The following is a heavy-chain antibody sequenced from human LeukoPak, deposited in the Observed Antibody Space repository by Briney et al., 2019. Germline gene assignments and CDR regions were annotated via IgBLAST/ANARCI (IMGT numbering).Heavy chain of an antibody. Sequence: GGSLRLSCAASGFTFSSYGMHWVRQAPGKGLEWVAVIWYDGSNKYYPDSVQGRFTISRDNSKSTLYLQMNSLRGEDTAVYYCVRGKGSTNVWGKGTTVTVSS. V-gene: IGHV3-33*01. CDR2: IWYDGSNK. CDR3: VRGKGSTNV. D-gene: IGHD2-2*01. J-gene: IGHJ6*04. CDR1: GFTFSSYG.